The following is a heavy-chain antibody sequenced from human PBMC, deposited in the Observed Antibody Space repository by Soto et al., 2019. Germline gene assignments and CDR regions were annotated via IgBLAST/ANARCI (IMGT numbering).Heavy chain of an antibody. D-gene: IGHD6-19*01. V-gene: IGHV1-69*02. J-gene: IGHJ6*02. CDR2: ITPVLGIA. CDR1: GRTFSSYS. Sequence: QVQLVQSGAEVMKPGSSVKVSCEASGRTFSSYSIIWVRQAPGQGLEWMGRITPVLGIANYAQKFQGRVTITADKSTSTAYMDLSSLTFEDTAVYYCARGGAVAGDPNLQRYYYGMDVWGQGTTVTVSS. CDR3: ARGGAVAGDPNLQRYYYGMDV.